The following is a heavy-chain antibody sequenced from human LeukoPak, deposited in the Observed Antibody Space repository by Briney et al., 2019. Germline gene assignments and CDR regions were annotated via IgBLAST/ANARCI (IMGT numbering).Heavy chain of an antibody. Sequence: SETLSLTCTVSGGSINSYYWGWIRQPPGKGLEWIGSIYYSGSTYYNPSLKSRVTMSVDTSKNQFSLKLSSVTAADTAVYYCARASHDYGDYSHFDYWGQGTLVTVSS. V-gene: IGHV4-39*07. J-gene: IGHJ4*02. D-gene: IGHD4-17*01. CDR2: IYYSGST. CDR3: ARASHDYGDYSHFDY. CDR1: GGSINSYY.